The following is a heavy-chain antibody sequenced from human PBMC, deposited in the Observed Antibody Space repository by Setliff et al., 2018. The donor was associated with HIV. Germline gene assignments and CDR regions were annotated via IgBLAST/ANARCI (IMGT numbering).Heavy chain of an antibody. CDR2: IFASGNT. CDR3: ARDRTEFVDGGYYPYYFDS. CDR1: GNSFSGYH. V-gene: IGHV4-4*07. D-gene: IGHD3-22*01. Sequence: SETLSLTCNYSGNSFSGYHWNWVRQPAGRGLEWIGRIFASGNTNYNPSLKSRVTMSVDTSKNQFSLNLNSVTAADTAVYYCARDRTEFVDGGYYPYYFDSWGQGTLVTVSS. J-gene: IGHJ4*02.